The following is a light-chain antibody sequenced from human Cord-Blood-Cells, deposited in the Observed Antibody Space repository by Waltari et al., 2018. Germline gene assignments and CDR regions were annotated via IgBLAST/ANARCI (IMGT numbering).Light chain of an antibody. Sequence: EIVLTQSPATLSLSPGERATLSCRASQSVSSYLAWYQQKPGQAPRLLIYYASNRATGIPARFSGSGSGTDFTLTISSLEPEDFAVYYCQQRSNWWTFGQGTKVEIK. V-gene: IGKV3-11*01. CDR1: QSVSSY. CDR2: YAS. J-gene: IGKJ1*01. CDR3: QQRSNWWT.